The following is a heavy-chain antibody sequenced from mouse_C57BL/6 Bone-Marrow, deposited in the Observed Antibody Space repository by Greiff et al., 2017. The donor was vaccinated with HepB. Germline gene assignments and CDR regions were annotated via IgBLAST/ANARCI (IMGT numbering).Heavy chain of an antibody. V-gene: IGHV1-64*01. Sequence: QVQLKQSGAELVKPGASVKLSCKASGYTFTSYWMHWVKQRPGQGLEWIGMIHPNSGSTNYNEKFKSKATLTVDKSSSTAYMQLSSLTSEDSAVYYCARYDYDDPPFDYWGQGTTLTVSS. D-gene: IGHD2-4*01. CDR3: ARYDYDDPPFDY. J-gene: IGHJ2*01. CDR2: IHPNSGST. CDR1: GYTFTSYW.